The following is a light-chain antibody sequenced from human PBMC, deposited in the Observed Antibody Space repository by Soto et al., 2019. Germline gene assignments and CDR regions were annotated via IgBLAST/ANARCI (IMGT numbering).Light chain of an antibody. CDR2: SDN. Sequence: QSVLTQSPSTSGTPGQRVTISCSGNTANIGKNYVYWYQQFPGTAPKLLIYSDNQRPSWVPDRFSVSKSDTSASLAISGLRSEDEAVYYCAAWDDRMSGRVFGGGTMLTVL. CDR3: AAWDDRMSGRV. CDR1: TANIGKNY. V-gene: IGLV1-47*02. J-gene: IGLJ3*02.